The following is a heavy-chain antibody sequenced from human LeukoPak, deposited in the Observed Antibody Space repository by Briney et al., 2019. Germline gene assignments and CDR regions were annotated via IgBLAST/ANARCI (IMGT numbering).Heavy chain of an antibody. CDR2: ISSSSLTI. CDR3: ARDRAYSSDY. Sequence: GGSLRLSCAASGFTFNSYSMNWVRQAPGKGLEWVSYISSSSLTIYYADSVKGRFTISRDNAKNSLYLQMNSLRDDDTAVYYCARDRAYSSDYWGQGTLVTVSS. J-gene: IGHJ4*02. CDR1: GFTFNSYS. D-gene: IGHD4-11*01. V-gene: IGHV3-48*02.